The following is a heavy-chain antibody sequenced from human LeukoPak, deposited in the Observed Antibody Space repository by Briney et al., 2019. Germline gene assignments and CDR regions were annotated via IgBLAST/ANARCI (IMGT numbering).Heavy chain of an antibody. J-gene: IGHJ5*02. CDR2: INPNSGGT. Sequence: ASVKVSCKASGYTFTGYYMHWVRQAPGQGLGWMGWINPNSGGTNYAQKFQGWVTTTRDTSISTAYMELSRLRSDDTAVYYCARDRGGGDSSGWYNWFDPWGQGTLVTVSS. CDR3: ARDRGGGDSSGWYNWFDP. V-gene: IGHV1-2*04. CDR1: GYTFTGYY. D-gene: IGHD6-19*01.